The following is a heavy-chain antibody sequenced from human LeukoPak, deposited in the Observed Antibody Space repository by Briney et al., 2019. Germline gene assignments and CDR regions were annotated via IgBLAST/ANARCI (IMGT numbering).Heavy chain of an antibody. Sequence: SETLSLTCAVYSGSFSGYYWGWIRQPPGKGREWIGEINHSGSTNYNPSLKSRVTISVDTSKNQFSLKLSSVTAADTAVYYCARGDWGDNWFDPWGQGTLVTVSS. CDR3: ARGDWGDNWFDP. CDR2: INHSGST. CDR1: SGSFSGYY. J-gene: IGHJ5*02. V-gene: IGHV4-34*01. D-gene: IGHD3/OR15-3a*01.